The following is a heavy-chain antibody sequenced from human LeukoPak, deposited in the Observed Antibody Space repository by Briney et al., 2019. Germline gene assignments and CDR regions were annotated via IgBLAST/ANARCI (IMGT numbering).Heavy chain of an antibody. J-gene: IGHJ4*02. V-gene: IGHV3-21*01. CDR3: ARDDNWNDKPFDF. D-gene: IGHD1-20*01. CDR2: ISTSSSYI. Sequence: GGSLRLSCAASGFNLRVYTMNWVRQALGKGLEWVSSISTSSSYIYYADSVKGRFTPSRDNAETSLYLQMHSLRVEDTALYYCARDDNWNDKPFDFWGQGTLVTVSS. CDR1: GFNLRVYT.